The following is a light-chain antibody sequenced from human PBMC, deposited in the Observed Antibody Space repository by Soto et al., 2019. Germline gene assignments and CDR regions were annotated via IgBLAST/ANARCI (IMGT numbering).Light chain of an antibody. J-gene: IGLJ1*01. CDR3: CSYAGSYSYV. CDR1: SSDVGGYKY. Sequence: QSALTEPRSVSGSPGESVTISCTGTSSDVGGYKYVSGYQQHPGKAPKFLIYNVSERPSGVPDRFSGSKSGNSASLTISGLKAEDEVDYSCCSYAGSYSYVFGTGTKVTVL. CDR2: NVS. V-gene: IGLV2-11*01.